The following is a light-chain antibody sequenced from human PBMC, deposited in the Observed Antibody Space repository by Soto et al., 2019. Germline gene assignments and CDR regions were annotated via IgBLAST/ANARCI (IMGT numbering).Light chain of an antibody. CDR3: AAWDDSLNGAV. J-gene: IGLJ7*01. V-gene: IGLV1-44*01. CDR2: SNN. CDR1: SSNIGSYT. Sequence: QSVLTQPPSASGTPGQRVTISCSGSSSNIGSYTVNWYQQLPGTAPKLHIYSNNQRPSGVPDRFSGSKSGTSASLAISGLQSEDEADYYCAAWDDSLNGAVFGGGTQLTV.